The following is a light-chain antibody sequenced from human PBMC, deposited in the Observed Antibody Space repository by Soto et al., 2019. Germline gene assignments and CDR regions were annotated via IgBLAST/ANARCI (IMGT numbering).Light chain of an antibody. CDR2: DAS. CDR1: QSVSSY. J-gene: IGKJ1*01. V-gene: IGKV3-11*01. CDR3: QQRSNWPRT. Sequence: EIVLTQSPATLSLSPGERATLSCRASQSVSSYLAWYQQKPGQAPRRLIYDASNRATGIPDRFSGSGSGTDFTLTISRLEPEDFAVYYCQQRSNWPRTFGQGTKVEIK.